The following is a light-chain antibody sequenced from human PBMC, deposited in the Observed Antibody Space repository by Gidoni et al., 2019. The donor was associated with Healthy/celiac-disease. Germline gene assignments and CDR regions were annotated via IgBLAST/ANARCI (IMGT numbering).Light chain of an antibody. J-gene: IGKJ4*01. CDR3: QQRSNWPPLT. Sequence: EIVLTQSPATLSLSPGERATLSCRASQSVSSYLAWYQQKPGQAPGLLIYDASNRATGIPARFSGSGSGTDFTLTISSLEPEDFAVYNCQQRSNWPPLTFGGGTKVEIK. V-gene: IGKV3-11*01. CDR1: QSVSSY. CDR2: DAS.